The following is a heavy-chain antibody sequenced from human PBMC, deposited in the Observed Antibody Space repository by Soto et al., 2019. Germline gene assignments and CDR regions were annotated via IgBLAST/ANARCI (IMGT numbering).Heavy chain of an antibody. CDR3: ASDGGSYPDYYYYGMDV. J-gene: IGHJ6*02. Sequence: ASVKVSCKASGYTFTSYGISWVRQAPGQGLEWMGWISAYNGNTNYAQKLQGRVTMTTDTSTSTAYMELRSLRSDDTAVYYCASDGGSYPDYYYYGMDVWGQGTTVTVSS. CDR2: ISAYNGNT. V-gene: IGHV1-18*01. CDR1: GYTFTSYG. D-gene: IGHD1-26*01.